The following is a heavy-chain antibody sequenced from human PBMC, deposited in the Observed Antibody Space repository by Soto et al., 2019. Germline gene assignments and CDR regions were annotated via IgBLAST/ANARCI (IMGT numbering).Heavy chain of an antibody. Sequence: GGSLRLSCAASGFTFSSYAMSWVRQAPGKGLEWVPAISGSGGSTYYADSVKGRFTISRDNSKNTLYLQMNSLRAEDTAVYYCANSGYSYGYYYYGMHVSGQGTTVTVSS. CDR2: ISGSGGST. J-gene: IGHJ6*01. D-gene: IGHD5-18*01. V-gene: IGHV3-23*01. CDR3: ANSGYSYGYYYYGMHV. CDR1: GFTFSSYA.